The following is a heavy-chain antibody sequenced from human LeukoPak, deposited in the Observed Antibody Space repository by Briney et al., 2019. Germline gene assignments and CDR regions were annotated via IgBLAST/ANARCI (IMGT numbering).Heavy chain of an antibody. V-gene: IGHV4-4*02. CDR3: ARRYIRGDTYGFDI. Sequence: SETLSLTCAVSGGSISSSNWWSWVRRPPGKGLEWIGEIYHIGSTNYNPSLKSRVTISVDKSKNQFSLKLSSVTAADTAVYYCARRYIRGDTYGFDIWGQGTMVTVPS. CDR1: GGSISSSNW. CDR2: IYHIGST. J-gene: IGHJ3*02. D-gene: IGHD3-10*01.